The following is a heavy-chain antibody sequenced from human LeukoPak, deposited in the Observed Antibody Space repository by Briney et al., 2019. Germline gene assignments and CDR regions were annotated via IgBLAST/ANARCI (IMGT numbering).Heavy chain of an antibody. Sequence: ASVKVSCKPSGGTFSTYGVTWVRQAPGQGLEWMGRIIPVFGTVSYAEKFQGRVTIITDDSSSSAYMELRSLRSEDTAVYYCARDGSYSSSSSYYYSYMDVWGKGTTVTVSS. CDR3: ARDGSYSSSSSYYYSYMDV. J-gene: IGHJ6*03. CDR2: IIPVFGTV. D-gene: IGHD6-6*01. CDR1: GGTFSTYG. V-gene: IGHV1-69*05.